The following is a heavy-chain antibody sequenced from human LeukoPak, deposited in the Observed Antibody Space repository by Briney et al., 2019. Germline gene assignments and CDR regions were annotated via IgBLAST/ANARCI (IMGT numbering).Heavy chain of an antibody. V-gene: IGHV1-24*01. CDR3: ATDLVPTIFGVEKNDDY. J-gene: IGHJ4*02. CDR2: FDPEDGET. D-gene: IGHD3-3*01. CDR1: GYTLTELS. Sequence: ASVKVSCKVSGYTLTELSMHWVRQAPGKGLEWMGGFDPEDGETIYAQKFQGRVTMTEDTSTDTAYMELSSLRSEDTAVYYCATDLVPTIFGVEKNDDYWAREPWSPSPQ.